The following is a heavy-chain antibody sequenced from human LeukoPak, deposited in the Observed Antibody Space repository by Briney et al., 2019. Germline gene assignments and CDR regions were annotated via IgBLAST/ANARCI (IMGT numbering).Heavy chain of an antibody. CDR3: ATLPT. V-gene: IGHV3-30-3*01. CDR2: ISYDGSNK. J-gene: IGHJ4*02. Sequence: GRSLRLSCAASGFTFSSYAMHWVRQAPGKRLEWVAVISYDGSNKYYADSVKGRFTISRDNSKNTLYLQMNSLRAEDTALYYCATLPTWGQGTLVTVSS. CDR1: GFTFSSYA. D-gene: IGHD4-17*01.